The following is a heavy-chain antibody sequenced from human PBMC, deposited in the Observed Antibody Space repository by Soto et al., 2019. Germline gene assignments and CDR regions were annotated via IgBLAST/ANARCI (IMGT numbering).Heavy chain of an antibody. Sequence: GEALKISCKGSGYSFTSYWISWVRQMPGKGLEWVGRIDPSDSETSYSPSFHGHVTISVDKSITTAYLHWSSLKASDTAIYYCARLSSGGYCSGATCYHDAFDIWGQGTMVTVS. J-gene: IGHJ3*02. CDR1: GYSFTSYW. CDR2: IDPSDSET. V-gene: IGHV5-10-1*01. CDR3: ARLSSGGYCSGATCYHDAFDI. D-gene: IGHD2-15*01.